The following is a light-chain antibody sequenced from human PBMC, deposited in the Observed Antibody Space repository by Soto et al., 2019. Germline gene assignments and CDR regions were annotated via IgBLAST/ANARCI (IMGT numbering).Light chain of an antibody. V-gene: IGLV4-69*01. CDR1: SGHSSSA. CDR3: QTWDTGIRV. J-gene: IGLJ3*02. Sequence: QSVLTQSPSASASLGASVKLTCTLSSGHSSSAIAWHQQQPEKAPRYLMNLNSDGSHSKGDGIPDRFSGSSSGTERYLTISSLQSEDEADYYCQTWDTGIRVFGGGTKLTVL. CDR2: LNSDGSH.